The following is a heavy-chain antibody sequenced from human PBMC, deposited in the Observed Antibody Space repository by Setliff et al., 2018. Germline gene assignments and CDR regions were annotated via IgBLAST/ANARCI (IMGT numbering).Heavy chain of an antibody. V-gene: IGHV1-46*01. CDR1: GYTFTGYY. CDR2: IDPSGDYT. CDR3: ARATRDSGGWYYEYNWFDP. J-gene: IGHJ5*02. D-gene: IGHD6-19*01. Sequence: ASVKVSCKASGYTFTGYYMHWVRQAPGQGLEWMGIIDPSGDYTNYAQKFQGRVTMTRDTSTTTVYMELSTLTSDDTAVYFCARATRDSGGWYYEYNWFDPWGQGTLVTVAS.